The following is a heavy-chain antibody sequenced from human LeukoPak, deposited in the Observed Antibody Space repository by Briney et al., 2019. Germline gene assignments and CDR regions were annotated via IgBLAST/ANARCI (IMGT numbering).Heavy chain of an antibody. J-gene: IGHJ4*02. CDR2: IYYSGST. Sequence: SETLSLTCTVSGGSISSSSYYWGWIRQPPGKGLEWIGSIYYSGSTYYNPSLKSRVIISVDMSKNQFSLKLSSVTAADTAVYYCARGYSGSHQTDYWGQGTLVTVSS. CDR1: GGSISSSSYY. CDR3: ARGYSGSHQTDY. D-gene: IGHD1-26*01. V-gene: IGHV4-39*07.